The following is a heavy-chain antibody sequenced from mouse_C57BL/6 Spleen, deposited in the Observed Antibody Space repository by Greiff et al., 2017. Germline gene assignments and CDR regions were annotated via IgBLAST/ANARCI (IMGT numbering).Heavy chain of an antibody. CDR1: GFNINDHY. V-gene: IGHV14-1*01. CDR2: IDPENGDT. Sequence: EVQLQQSGAELVRPGASVKLSCTASGFNINDHYMHWVKQRPEQGLEWIGRIDPENGDTEDAPKFQGKATMTADTSSNAACLQLSSLTSEDTAVYYCATNATSGYDYDREFDYWGKGTTLTVSS. D-gene: IGHD2-4*01. J-gene: IGHJ2*01. CDR3: ATNATSGYDYDREFDY.